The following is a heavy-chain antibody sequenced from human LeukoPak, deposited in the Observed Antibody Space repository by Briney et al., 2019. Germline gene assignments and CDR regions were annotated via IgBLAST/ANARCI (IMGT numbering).Heavy chain of an antibody. V-gene: IGHV4-59*01. J-gene: IGHJ4*02. D-gene: IGHD2-15*01. CDR2: IYYSGST. Sequence: PSETLSLTCTVSGGSISSYYWSWIRQPPGKGLEWIGYIYYSGSTNYNPSLKSRVTISLDTSKNQFSLKLSSVTAADTAVYYCARDCSGGSCYSGVDTAMVFDYWGQGTLVTVSS. CDR1: GGSISSYY. CDR3: ARDCSGGSCYSGVDTAMVFDY.